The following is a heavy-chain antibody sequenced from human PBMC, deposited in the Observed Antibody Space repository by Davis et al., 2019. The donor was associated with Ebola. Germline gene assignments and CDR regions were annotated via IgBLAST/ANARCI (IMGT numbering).Heavy chain of an antibody. CDR3: ARVVGVVVPAAIIDYYYYGMDV. CDR1: GGSISSSNW. Sequence: SETLSLTCAVSGGSISSSNWWSWVRQPPGKGLEWIGEIYHSGSTNYNSSLKSRVTISVDKSKNQFSLKLSSVTAADTAVYYCARVVGVVVPAAIIDYYYYGMDVWGQGTTVTVSS. V-gene: IGHV4-4*02. D-gene: IGHD2-2*02. J-gene: IGHJ6*02. CDR2: IYHSGST.